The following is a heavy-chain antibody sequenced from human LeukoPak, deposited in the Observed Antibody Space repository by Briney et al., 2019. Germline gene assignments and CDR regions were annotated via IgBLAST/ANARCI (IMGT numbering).Heavy chain of an antibody. Sequence: SETLSLTCTVSGGSISSHYWSWIRQPPGKGLEWIGYIYYIGSTNYNPSLKSRVTISVDTSKNQFSLTLSSVTAADTAVYYCARSSGWLPDYWGQGTLVSVSS. V-gene: IGHV4-59*11. D-gene: IGHD6-19*01. CDR2: IYYIGST. CDR1: GGSISSHY. CDR3: ARSSGWLPDY. J-gene: IGHJ4*02.